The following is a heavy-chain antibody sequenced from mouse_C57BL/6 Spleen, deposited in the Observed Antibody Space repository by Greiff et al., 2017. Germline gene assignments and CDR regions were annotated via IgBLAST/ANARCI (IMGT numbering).Heavy chain of an antibody. Sequence: VKLQQSGAELVKPGASVKISCKASGYAFSSYWMNWVKQRPGKGLEWIGQIYPGDGDTNYNGKFKGKATLTADKSSSTAYMQLSSLTSEDSAVYFCARGGGNYHCDYWGQGTTLTVSS. CDR2: IYPGDGDT. J-gene: IGHJ2*01. CDR1: GYAFSSYW. V-gene: IGHV1-80*01. CDR3: ARGGGNYHCDY. D-gene: IGHD2-1*01.